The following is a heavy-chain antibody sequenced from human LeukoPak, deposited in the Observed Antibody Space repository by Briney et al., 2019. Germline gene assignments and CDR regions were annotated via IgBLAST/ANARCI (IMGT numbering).Heavy chain of an antibody. CDR3: AKSYYYDGSGFDY. D-gene: IGHD3-22*01. CDR2: ISYDGSNK. CDR1: GFTFSSYG. J-gene: IGHJ4*02. Sequence: PGGSLRLSCAASGFTFSSYGMHWVRQAPGKGLEWVAVISYDGSNKYYADSVKGRFTISRDNSKNTLYLQMNSLRAEDTAVYYCAKSYYYDGSGFDYWGQGTLVTVSS. V-gene: IGHV3-30*18.